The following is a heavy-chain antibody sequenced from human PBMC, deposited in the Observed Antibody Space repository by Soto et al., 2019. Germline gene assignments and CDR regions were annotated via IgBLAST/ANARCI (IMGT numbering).Heavy chain of an antibody. V-gene: IGHV1-69*18. CDR1: GDTFNSFG. D-gene: IGHD1-26*01. CDR2: IIPIFGTT. Sequence: QVQLVQSGAEVRQPGSAVKVSCKGSGDTFNSFGINWVRQAPVQGLEWIGSIIPIFGTTFYAQNFRDRVTFTADESTRTAYMELSSLTSEDTALYYCAKEAGGSYPYNWFDAWGQGTLVTVSS. J-gene: IGHJ5*02. CDR3: AKEAGGSYPYNWFDA.